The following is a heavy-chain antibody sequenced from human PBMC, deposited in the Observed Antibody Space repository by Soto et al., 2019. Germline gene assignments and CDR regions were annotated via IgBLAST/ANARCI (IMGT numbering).Heavy chain of an antibody. D-gene: IGHD2-2*01. J-gene: IGHJ5*02. CDR1: GFTFSSYA. Sequence: GGSLRLSCAASGFTFSSYAMSWVRQAPGKGLECVSAISGSGGSTYYADSVKGRFTISRDNSKNTLYLQMNSLRAEDTAVYYCAKAGPVRYQLRLSWFDPWGQGTLVTVSP. V-gene: IGHV3-23*01. CDR2: ISGSGGST. CDR3: AKAGPVRYQLRLSWFDP.